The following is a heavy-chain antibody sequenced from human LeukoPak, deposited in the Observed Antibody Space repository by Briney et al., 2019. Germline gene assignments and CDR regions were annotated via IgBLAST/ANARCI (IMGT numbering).Heavy chain of an antibody. V-gene: IGHV3-23*01. J-gene: IGHJ4*02. CDR3: AKGLQQWLVRWVDY. Sequence: PGGSLRLSCAASGFTFSSYAMSWVRQAPGKGLEWVSAISGSGGSTYYADSVKGRFTISRDKSKNTLYLQMNSLRAEDTAVYYCAKGLQQWLVRWVDYWGQGTLVTVSS. CDR2: ISGSGGST. D-gene: IGHD6-19*01. CDR1: GFTFSSYA.